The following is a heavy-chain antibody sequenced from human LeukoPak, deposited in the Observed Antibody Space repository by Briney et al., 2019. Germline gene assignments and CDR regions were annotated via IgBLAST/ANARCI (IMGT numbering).Heavy chain of an antibody. V-gene: IGHV3-23*01. Sequence: PGGSLRLSCAASGFTFSSYGMSWVRQAPGKGLEWVSAISGSGGSTYYADSVKGRFTISRDNSKNTLYLQMNSLRAEDTAVYYCAKGLSRTTLSFGVYFDYWGQGTLVTVSS. CDR3: AKGLSRTTLSFGVYFDY. CDR1: GFTFSSYG. J-gene: IGHJ4*02. D-gene: IGHD4-17*01. CDR2: ISGSGGST.